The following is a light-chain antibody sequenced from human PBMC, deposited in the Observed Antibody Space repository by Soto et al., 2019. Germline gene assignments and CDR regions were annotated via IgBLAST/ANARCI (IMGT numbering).Light chain of an antibody. CDR2: GAS. V-gene: IGKV3-20*01. CDR1: QSLNNKN. Sequence: EIVLTQSPGTLSLSPGERVTLSCRASQSLNNKNLNWFQQKPGQSPRLLIYGASRRATGIPDRFSGSGSGTDFTLTISRLESEDFVVYFCQHYANSVWTFGQGTKVEIK. CDR3: QHYANSVWT. J-gene: IGKJ1*01.